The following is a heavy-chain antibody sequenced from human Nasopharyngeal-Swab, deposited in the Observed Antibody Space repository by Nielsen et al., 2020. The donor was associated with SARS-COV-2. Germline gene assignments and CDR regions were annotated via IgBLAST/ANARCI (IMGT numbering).Heavy chain of an antibody. D-gene: IGHD3-3*01. V-gene: IGHV4-59*01. CDR2: IYYSGTT. CDR1: GASISRYY. CDR3: ARRLTLESFWYFDL. J-gene: IGHJ2*01. Sequence: SETLSLTCTVSGASISRYYWSWIRQPQGQGLEWIGYIYYSGTTDYNSSLKSRVTISVDTSKNQFSLNLTSVTAADTAVYYCARRLTLESFWYFDLWGRGTLVTVSS.